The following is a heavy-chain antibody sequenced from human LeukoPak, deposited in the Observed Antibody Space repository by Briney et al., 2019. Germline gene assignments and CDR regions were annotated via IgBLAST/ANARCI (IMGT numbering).Heavy chain of an antibody. J-gene: IGHJ3*02. CDR1: GITVSSNY. CDR3: TTVWNCGGDCSDAFDI. D-gene: IGHD2-21*02. Sequence: GGALLLSCAASGITVSSNYMSWVRQAPGKGLEWVGRIKSKTDGGTTDYAAPVKGRFTISRDDSKNTLYLQMNSLKTEDTAVYYCTTVWNCGGDCSDAFDIWGQGTMVTVSS. CDR2: IKSKTDGGTT. V-gene: IGHV3-15*01.